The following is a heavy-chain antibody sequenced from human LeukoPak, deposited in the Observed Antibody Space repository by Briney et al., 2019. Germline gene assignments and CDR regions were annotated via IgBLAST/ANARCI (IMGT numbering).Heavy chain of an antibody. CDR2: IYYSGST. CDR1: GGSISSYY. Sequence: SETLSLTCTVSGGSISSYYWSWIRQPPGKGLEWVGYIYYSGSTNNNPSLKSRVTISVDTSKNQFSLKLSSVTAADTAVYYCARGSSIRSIVGATTPFDYWGQGTLVTVSS. D-gene: IGHD1-26*01. J-gene: IGHJ4*02. CDR3: ARGSSIRSIVGATTPFDY. V-gene: IGHV4-59*01.